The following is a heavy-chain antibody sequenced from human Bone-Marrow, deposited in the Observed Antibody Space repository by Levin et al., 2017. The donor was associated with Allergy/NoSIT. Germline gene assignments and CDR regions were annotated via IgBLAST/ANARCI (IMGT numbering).Heavy chain of an antibody. D-gene: IGHD5-24*01. CDR3: AGEDGSTFDS. J-gene: IGHJ4*02. CDR2: IYYSGST. Sequence: SETLSLTCTVSGGSISSGGYHWSWIRQHAGKGLEWIGYIYYSGSTYYNPSLKSRAMTSLDTSKYQFLLKVTFTTAADAAVDYCAGEDGSTFDSWGQGTLVTVSS. CDR1: GGSISSGGYH. V-gene: IGHV4-31*03.